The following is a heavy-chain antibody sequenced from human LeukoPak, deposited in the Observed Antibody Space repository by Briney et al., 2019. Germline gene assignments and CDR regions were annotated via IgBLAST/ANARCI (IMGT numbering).Heavy chain of an antibody. Sequence: PSETLSLTCTVPGGSISSSSYFWGWIRQPPGTGLEWIGTIYYSGSTYYNPSLKSRVIISVDASKNQFSLKLSSVTAADTAVYYCAVAGVRYYDSSGLYAFDFWGQGTMVTVSS. V-gene: IGHV4-39*01. D-gene: IGHD3-22*01. CDR3: AVAGVRYYDSSGLYAFDF. J-gene: IGHJ3*01. CDR1: GGSISSSSYF. CDR2: IYYSGST.